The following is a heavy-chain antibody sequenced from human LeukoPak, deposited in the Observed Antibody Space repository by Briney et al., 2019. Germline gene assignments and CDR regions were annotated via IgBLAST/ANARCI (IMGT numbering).Heavy chain of an antibody. Sequence: PSETLSLTCAVYGGSFSGYYWSWIRQPPGKGLEWIGEINHSGSTNYNPSLKSRVTMSVDTSKKQFSLRLSSVTAADTAVYYCARTTVTIQPIVYFDYWGQGTLVTVSS. CDR1: GGSFSGYY. V-gene: IGHV4-34*01. D-gene: IGHD4-17*01. CDR2: INHSGST. CDR3: ARTTVTIQPIVYFDY. J-gene: IGHJ4*02.